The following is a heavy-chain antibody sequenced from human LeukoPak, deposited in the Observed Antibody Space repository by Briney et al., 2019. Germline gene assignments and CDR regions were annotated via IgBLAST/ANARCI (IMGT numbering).Heavy chain of an antibody. Sequence: ASVKVSCKASGYTFTSYDINWVRQAPGQGLEWMGWMNPNSGNTGYAQKFQGRVTMTRNTSISTAYMELSSLRSEDTAVYYCARCVSLDSSNCVFDYWGQGTLVTVSS. CDR1: GYTFTSYD. J-gene: IGHJ4*02. D-gene: IGHD6-13*01. V-gene: IGHV1-8*01. CDR2: MNPNSGNT. CDR3: ARCVSLDSSNCVFDY.